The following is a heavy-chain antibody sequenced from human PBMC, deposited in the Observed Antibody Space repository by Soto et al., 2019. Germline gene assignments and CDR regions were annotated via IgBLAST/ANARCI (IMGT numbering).Heavy chain of an antibody. Sequence: KPSETLSLTCTFSSASFIKYYWTWIRQPPGKGLEWIGYIYFNGNTKYNPSLEGRLTISIDTSKKEFSLKLTSVTAADAAVYYCASVTFGGIVLAHWGQGTLVTVSS. D-gene: IGHD3-16*01. CDR1: SASFIKYY. CDR2: IYFNGNT. CDR3: ASVTFGGIVLAH. J-gene: IGHJ4*02. V-gene: IGHV4-59*01.